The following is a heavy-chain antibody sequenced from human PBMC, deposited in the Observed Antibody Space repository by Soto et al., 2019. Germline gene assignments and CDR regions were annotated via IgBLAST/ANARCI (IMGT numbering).Heavy chain of an antibody. CDR3: ARGRIGQTGRHFDY. Sequence: SETLSLTCAVYGGSFSGYYWSWIRQPPGKGLEWIGEINHSGSTNYNPSLKSRVTISVDTSKNQFSLKLSSVTAADTAVYYCARGRIGQTGRHFDYWGQGTLVTVSS. CDR2: INHSGST. CDR1: GGSFSGYY. V-gene: IGHV4-34*01. J-gene: IGHJ4*02.